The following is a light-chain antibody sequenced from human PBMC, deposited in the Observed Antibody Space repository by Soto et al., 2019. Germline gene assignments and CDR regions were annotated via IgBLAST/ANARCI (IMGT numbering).Light chain of an antibody. J-gene: IGKJ4*01. V-gene: IGKV1-5*01. CDR2: DAS. Sequence: DIQMTQSPSTLSASVGDRVTITCRASQSISSWLAWYQQKPGKAPKLLIYDASSLESGVPSRFSGSGSDTEFTLTINSLQPDDFATYHCQKYNRYSLTFGGGTKVEIK. CDR1: QSISSW. CDR3: QKYNRYSLT.